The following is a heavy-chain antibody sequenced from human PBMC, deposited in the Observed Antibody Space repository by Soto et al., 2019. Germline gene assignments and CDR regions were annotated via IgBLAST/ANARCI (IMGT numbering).Heavy chain of an antibody. D-gene: IGHD4-17*01. CDR3: ARARGYGDLGY. V-gene: IGHV1-2*02. CDR2: INANSGGT. CDR1: GYTFTGYY. Sequence: QVQLVQSGAEVKKPGASVKVSCKASGYTFTGYYMHWVRQAPGQGLEWMGWINANSGGTNYAQKFQGRVTMNRDTSISATYMELSRLISDDTAVYYCARARGYGDLGYWGQGTLVTVSS. J-gene: IGHJ4*02.